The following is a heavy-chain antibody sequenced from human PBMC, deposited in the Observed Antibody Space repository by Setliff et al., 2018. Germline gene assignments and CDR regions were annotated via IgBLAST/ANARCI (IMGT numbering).Heavy chain of an antibody. CDR3: TTGTNYFGSGSTSHLFYMDV. Sequence: GGSLRLSCAASGFTFSNAWMNWVRQAPGKGLEWVGHIRSKTDGGATSYAAPVQGRFTISRDDSTNTLYLHMNSLTTEDTGVYYCTTGTNYFGSGSTSHLFYMDVWGKGTTVTVSS. CDR2: IRSKTDGGAT. V-gene: IGHV3-15*01. J-gene: IGHJ6*03. CDR1: GFTFSNAW. D-gene: IGHD3-10*01.